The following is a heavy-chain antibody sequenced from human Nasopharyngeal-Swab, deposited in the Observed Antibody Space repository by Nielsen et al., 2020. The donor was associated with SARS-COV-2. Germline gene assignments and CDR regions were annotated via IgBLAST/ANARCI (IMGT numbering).Heavy chain of an antibody. CDR2: LYSGGVT. CDR1: GFSVGSNY. J-gene: IGHJ6*02. Sequence: GEPLQISCAPSGFSVGSNYVSWVRQAPGKGLEWVSILYSGGVTFYADSVEGRFSISRDNSKNTIYLQMNNLRAEDTAVYYCARDRNTVLAGHSYFGMDVWGQGTMVTVSS. V-gene: IGHV3-53*01. CDR3: ARDRNTVLAGHSYFGMDV. D-gene: IGHD4-11*01.